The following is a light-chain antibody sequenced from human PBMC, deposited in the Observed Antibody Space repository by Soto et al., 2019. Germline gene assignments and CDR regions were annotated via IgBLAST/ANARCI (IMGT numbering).Light chain of an antibody. CDR2: GAS. V-gene: IGKV3-20*01. CDR3: HQYGTSYT. Sequence: EIVLTQSPGTLSLSPGERATLSCRASQSVSSTYLAWYQQKPGQAPRLLIYGASNRATGIPDRFSGSGSGTDFTLTISRLEPEDFAVYYCHQYGTSYTFGQGT. CDR1: QSVSSTY. J-gene: IGKJ2*01.